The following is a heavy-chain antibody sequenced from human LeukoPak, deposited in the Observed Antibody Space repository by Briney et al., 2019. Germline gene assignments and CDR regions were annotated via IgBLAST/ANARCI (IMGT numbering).Heavy chain of an antibody. CDR1: GFTFSSYA. V-gene: IGHV3-23*01. D-gene: IGHD3-22*01. Sequence: GGSLRLSCAASGFTFSSYAMSWVRQAPGKGLEWVSAISGSGGSTYYADSVKGRFTISRDNSKNTLYLQMNSLRAEDTAVYYCNTYYYDSSGYYYSYYFDYWGQGTLVTVSS. CDR2: ISGSGGST. CDR3: NTYYYDSSGYYYSYYFDY. J-gene: IGHJ4*02.